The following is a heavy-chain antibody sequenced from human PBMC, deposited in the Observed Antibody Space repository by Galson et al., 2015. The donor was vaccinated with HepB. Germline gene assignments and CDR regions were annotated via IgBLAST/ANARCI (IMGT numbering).Heavy chain of an antibody. V-gene: IGHV1-69*13. CDR3: ARAGLQNFWSGYSSYYYMDV. CDR1: GGTFSSYA. D-gene: IGHD3-3*01. CDR2: IIPIFGTA. J-gene: IGHJ6*03. Sequence: SVKVSCKASGGTFSSYAISWVRQAPGQGLEWMGGIIPIFGTANYAQKFQGRVTITADESTSTAYMELSSLRSEDTAVYYCARAGLQNFWSGYSSYYYMDVWGKGTTVTVSS.